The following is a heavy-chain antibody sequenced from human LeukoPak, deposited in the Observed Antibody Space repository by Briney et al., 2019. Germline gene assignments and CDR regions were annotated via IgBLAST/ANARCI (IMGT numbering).Heavy chain of an antibody. CDR1: GFTFSNFN. J-gene: IGHJ5*02. D-gene: IGHD5-18*01. CDR3: AKDLGYSQGHGFGH. CDR2: ISREGTNE. V-gene: IGHV3-30*18. Sequence: PGRSLRLSCAAPGFTFSNFNMHWVRQAPGEGLEWVALISREGTNEYYADSVKGRFTISRDNSKNSLYLQMNGLRVEDTAVYYCAKDLGYSQGHGFGHWGQGTPVTVSS.